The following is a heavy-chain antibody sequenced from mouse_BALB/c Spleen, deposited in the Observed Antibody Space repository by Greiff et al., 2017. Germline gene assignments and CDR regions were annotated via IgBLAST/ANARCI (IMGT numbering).Heavy chain of an antibody. CDR2: ISYDGSN. Sequence: DVKLQESGPGLVKPSQSLSLTCSVTGYSITSGYYWNWIRQFPGNKLEWMGYISYDGSNNYNPSLKNRISITRDTSKNQFFLKLNSVTTEDTATYYCARGGITTGFDYWGQGTTLTVSS. CDR3: ARGGITTGFDY. J-gene: IGHJ2*01. CDR1: GYSITSGYY. D-gene: IGHD2-4*01. V-gene: IGHV3-6*02.